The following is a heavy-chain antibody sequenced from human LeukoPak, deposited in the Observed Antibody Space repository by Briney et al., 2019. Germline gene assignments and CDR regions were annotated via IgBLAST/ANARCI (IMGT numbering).Heavy chain of an antibody. CDR1: GGTFSSYA. D-gene: IGHD2-21*02. J-gene: IGHJ5*02. Sequence: ASVKVSCKASGGTFSSYAISWVRQATGQGLEWMGGIIPIFGTANYAQKFQGRVTITADESTSTAYMELSSLRSEDTAVYYCAREMVTAIRNWFDPWGQGTLVTVSS. V-gene: IGHV1-69*13. CDR3: AREMVTAIRNWFDP. CDR2: IIPIFGTA.